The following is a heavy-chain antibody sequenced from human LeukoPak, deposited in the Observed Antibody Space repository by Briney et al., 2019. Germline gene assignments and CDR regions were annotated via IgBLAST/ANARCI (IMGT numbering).Heavy chain of an antibody. V-gene: IGHV3-74*01. CDR2: INSDATST. CDR1: GFTFSSYW. D-gene: IGHD6-13*01. Sequence: PGGSLRLSCAASGFTFSSYWMHWVRQAPGKGLVWVSRINSDATSTSYADSVKGRFTISRDNAKNTLYLQMNSLRGEDTAVYYCARDYSRSWYPDYWGQGNLVTVSS. J-gene: IGHJ4*02. CDR3: ARDYSRSWYPDY.